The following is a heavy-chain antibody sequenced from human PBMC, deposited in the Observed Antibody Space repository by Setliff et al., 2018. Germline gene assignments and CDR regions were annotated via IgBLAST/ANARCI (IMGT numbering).Heavy chain of an antibody. J-gene: IGHJ3*02. CDR1: GGSISSSSYY. Sequence: SETLSLTCTVSGGSISSSSYYWGWIRQPPGKGLEWIGSIYYSGSTYYNPSLKSRVTISVDTSKNQFSLKLSSVTAADTAVYYCASRGKQGVLWFGESLGAFDIWGQGTMVT. V-gene: IGHV4-39*01. D-gene: IGHD3-10*01. CDR3: ASRGKQGVLWFGESLGAFDI. CDR2: IYYSGST.